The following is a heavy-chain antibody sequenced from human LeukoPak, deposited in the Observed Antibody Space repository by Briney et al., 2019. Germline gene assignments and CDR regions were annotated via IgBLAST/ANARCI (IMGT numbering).Heavy chain of an antibody. J-gene: IGHJ5*01. Sequence: ASVKVSCKASGYSITTYDINWVRQAAGQGLEWMGWMNPNNGNTGYAQKFQGRVTMTRDTSISTAYMELSSLRSEDTAVYYCARGFRDCSSTNCYLLHFNWFDSWGQGTLVTVSS. V-gene: IGHV1-8*01. CDR1: GYSITTYD. D-gene: IGHD2-2*01. CDR3: ARGFRDCSSTNCYLLHFNWFDS. CDR2: MNPNNGNT.